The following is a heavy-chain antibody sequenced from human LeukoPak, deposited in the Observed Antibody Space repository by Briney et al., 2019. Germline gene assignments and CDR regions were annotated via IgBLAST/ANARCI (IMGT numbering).Heavy chain of an antibody. CDR1: GGSISSYY. CDR3: ARDSYVRAFDI. CDR2: IYYSGST. J-gene: IGHJ3*02. V-gene: IGHV4-59*12. D-gene: IGHD3-16*01. Sequence: SETLSLTCTVSGGSISSYYWSWIRQPPGKGLEWIGYIYYSGSTNYNPSLKSRVTMSVDTSKNQFSLKLSSVTAADTAVYYCARDSYVRAFDIWGQGTMVTVSS.